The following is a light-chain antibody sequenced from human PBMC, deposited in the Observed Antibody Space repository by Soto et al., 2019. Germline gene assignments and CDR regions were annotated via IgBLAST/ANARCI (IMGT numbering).Light chain of an antibody. CDR1: SSDVGNYNL. J-gene: IGLJ3*02. V-gene: IGLV2-23*02. CDR2: EVT. Sequence: QSALTQPASVSGSPGQSITISCTGTSSDVGNYNLVSWYQQYPGKAPNLLIYEVTKRPSGVSHRFSGSKSGNTASLTISGLQAEDEADYYCCSYAGSSTVVFGGGTKLTVL. CDR3: CSYAGSSTVV.